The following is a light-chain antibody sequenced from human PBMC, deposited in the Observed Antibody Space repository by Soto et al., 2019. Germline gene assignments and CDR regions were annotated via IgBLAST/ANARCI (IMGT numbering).Light chain of an antibody. CDR1: ESIARH. J-gene: IGKJ5*01. V-gene: IGKV1-39*01. CDR3: QHTYSSLSFT. CDR2: AAS. Sequence: DIQMTQSPSSLSASVGDRVTITCRASESIARHLNWYQQKPGKAPKLLIYAASSLQNGVPSRFRGGGSGTDFNPTISNLQPKDCPTYYCQHTYSSLSFTFSLRTRLEIK.